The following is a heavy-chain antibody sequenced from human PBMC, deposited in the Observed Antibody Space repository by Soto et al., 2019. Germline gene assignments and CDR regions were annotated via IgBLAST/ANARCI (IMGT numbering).Heavy chain of an antibody. CDR3: ARQSIAVNYYYYGMDV. J-gene: IGHJ6*02. V-gene: IGHV5-51*01. CDR1: GYSFTSYW. D-gene: IGHD6-19*01. Sequence: GESLKISCKGSGYSFTSYWIGWVRQMPGKGLEWMGIIYPGDSDTRYSPSFQGQVTISADKSISTAYLQWSSLKASDTAMYYCARQSIAVNYYYYGMDVWGQGTTVNVSS. CDR2: IYPGDSDT.